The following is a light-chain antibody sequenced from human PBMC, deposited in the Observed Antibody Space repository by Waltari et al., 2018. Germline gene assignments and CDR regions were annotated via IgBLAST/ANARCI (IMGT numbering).Light chain of an antibody. CDR3: CSCVGRNIYWV. CDR2: DIN. J-gene: IGLJ3*02. Sequence: QSALTQPRSVSGSPGQSVTISCTGTSSDFGANNFVSWYQHHPDKAPKLIIYDINKRPSGVPDRVSGSKSGNTASLTISGLQAEDEADYYCCSCVGRNIYWVFGGGTKLTVL. CDR1: SSDFGANNF. V-gene: IGLV2-11*01.